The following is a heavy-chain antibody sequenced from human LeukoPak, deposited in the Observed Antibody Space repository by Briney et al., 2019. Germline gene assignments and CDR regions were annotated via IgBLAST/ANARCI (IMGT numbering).Heavy chain of an antibody. CDR1: GVSISSYY. CDR3: ARDNWLWLSSSTTWIYYGLDV. Sequence: MASETLSLTCTGSGVSISSYYWSWIRQPPGKGLEWIGYISHKGDTSYHPSLKSRVTISVDASRNQCSLKLRSVTAADTAMYYCARDNWLWLSSSTTWIYYGLDVWGPGTTVTVSS. D-gene: IGHD3-9*01. V-gene: IGHV4-59*01. J-gene: IGHJ6*02. CDR2: ISHKGDT.